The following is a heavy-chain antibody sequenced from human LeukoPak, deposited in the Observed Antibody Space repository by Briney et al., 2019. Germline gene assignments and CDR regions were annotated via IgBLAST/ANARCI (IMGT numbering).Heavy chain of an antibody. CDR2: INPSGGST. CDR3: ARVNNYDILSSFDY. V-gene: IGHV1-46*01. J-gene: IGHJ4*02. CDR1: GYTFTSYY. D-gene: IGHD3-9*01. Sequence: ASVKVSCKASGYTFTSYYMHWVRQAPGQGLEWMGIINPSGGSTSYAQKFQGRVTMTRDTSTGTAYMELRSLRSDDTAVYYCARVNNYDILSSFDYWGQGALVTVSS.